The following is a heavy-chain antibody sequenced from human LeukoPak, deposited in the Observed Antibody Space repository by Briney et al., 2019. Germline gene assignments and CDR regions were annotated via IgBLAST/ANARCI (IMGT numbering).Heavy chain of an antibody. CDR2: ISSSGGST. V-gene: IGHV3-23*01. D-gene: IGHD2-21*02. Sequence: GGSLRLSCAASGFNFTNYAMNWVRQAPGRGLEWVSLISSSGGSTYYAGSVKGRFTISRDYSKSTLYLQMNSLRAEDTAIYYCAKDGPTAIPSWFDPWGQGTLVTVSS. CDR1: GFNFTNYA. J-gene: IGHJ5*02. CDR3: AKDGPTAIPSWFDP.